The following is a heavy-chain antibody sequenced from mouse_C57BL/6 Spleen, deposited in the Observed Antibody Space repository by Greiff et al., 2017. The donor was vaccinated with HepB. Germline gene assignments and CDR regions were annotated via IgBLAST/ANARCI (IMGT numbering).Heavy chain of an antibody. J-gene: IGHJ4*01. Sequence: VQLQQPGAELVKPGASVKLSCKASGYTFTSYWMQWVKQRPGQGLEWIGEIDPSDSYTNYNQKFKGKATLTVDTSSSTAYMQRSSLTSEASAVYYCARARAMDYWGQGTSVTVSS. CDR1: GYTFTSYW. V-gene: IGHV1-50*01. CDR3: ARARAMDY. CDR2: IDPSDSYT.